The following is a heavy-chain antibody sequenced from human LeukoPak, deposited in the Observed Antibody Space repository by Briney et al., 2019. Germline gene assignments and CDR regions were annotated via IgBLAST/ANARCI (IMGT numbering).Heavy chain of an antibody. CDR2: INHSGST. CDR1: SGSISSGRYY. D-gene: IGHD2-15*01. CDR3: ARAPLRLGYRSGGSCYPFDY. V-gene: IGHV4-61*09. Sequence: SQTLSLTCTVSSGSISSGRYYWSWIRQPAGKGLEWIGEINHSGSTNYNPSLKSRVTISVDTSKNQFSLKLSSVTAADTAVYYWARAPLRLGYRSGGSCYPFDYWGQGTLVTVSS. J-gene: IGHJ4*02.